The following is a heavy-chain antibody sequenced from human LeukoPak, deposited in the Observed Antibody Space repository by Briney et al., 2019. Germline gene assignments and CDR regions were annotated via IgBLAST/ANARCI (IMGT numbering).Heavy chain of an antibody. CDR3: ARDSNYYDSSGYRYYFDY. J-gene: IGHJ4*02. D-gene: IGHD3-22*01. CDR1: GGSISSYY. V-gene: IGHV4-59*01. CDR2: IYYSGST. Sequence: SETLSLTCTVSGGSISSYYWSWIRQPPGKGLEWIGYIYYSGSTNYNPSLKSRVTISVDTSKNQFSLKLSSVTAADTVVYYCARDSNYYDSSGYRYYFDYWGQGTLVTVSS.